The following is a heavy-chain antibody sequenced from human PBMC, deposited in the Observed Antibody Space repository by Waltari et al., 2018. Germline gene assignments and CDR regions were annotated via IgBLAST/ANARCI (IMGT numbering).Heavy chain of an antibody. J-gene: IGHJ3*02. CDR3: TRSGTTTVAFDI. CDR2: CRSEANRYAT. D-gene: IGHD1-1*01. V-gene: IGHV3-73*01. CDR1: GITFSDSS. Sequence: EVQLVDSGGDLVQPGGSLKLSCAASGITFSDSSMHWVRQAPGKGLEWDGRCRSEANRYATAFAASVNGRFTIFRDDSKKTAYLQMNTLMSEDTALYYCTRSGTTTVAFDIWGQGTMVTVSS.